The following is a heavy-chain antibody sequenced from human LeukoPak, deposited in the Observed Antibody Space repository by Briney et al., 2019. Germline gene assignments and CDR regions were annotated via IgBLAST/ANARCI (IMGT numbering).Heavy chain of an antibody. D-gene: IGHD3-10*01. CDR3: ARGPGYYGSGSYCFDY. J-gene: IGHJ4*02. Sequence: ASVKVSCKASGYTFTGYYMHWVRQAPGQGLEWMGWMNPNSGNTGYAQKFQGRVTMTRNTSISTAYMELSSLRSEDTAVYYCARGPGYYGSGSYCFDYWGQGTLVTVSS. CDR2: MNPNSGNT. CDR1: GYTFTGYY. V-gene: IGHV1-8*02.